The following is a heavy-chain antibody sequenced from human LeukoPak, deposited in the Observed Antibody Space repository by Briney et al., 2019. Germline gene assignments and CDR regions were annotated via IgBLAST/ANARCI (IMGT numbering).Heavy chain of an antibody. J-gene: IGHJ4*02. CDR2: INSDGSHT. Sequence: PGGSLRLSCAASGFTFSTYWMHWVRQAPGKGLVWVSRINSDGSHTSYADSVKGRFTISRDNAKNTLYLQMNSLGVEDTAVYYCARSSDMVDNWGQGTLVTVSS. D-gene: IGHD1-26*01. V-gene: IGHV3-74*01. CDR1: GFTFSTYW. CDR3: ARSSDMVDN.